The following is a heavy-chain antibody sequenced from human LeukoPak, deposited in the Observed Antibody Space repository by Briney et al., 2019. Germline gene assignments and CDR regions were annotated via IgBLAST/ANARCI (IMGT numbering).Heavy chain of an antibody. J-gene: IGHJ4*02. V-gene: IGHV3-21*01. CDR2: ISSSSRYI. CDR1: GFTFSSYS. Sequence: GGSLRLSCAASGFTFSSYSMNWVRQARGKGLEWVSSISSSSRYIYYADSVKGRFTISRDNAKNSLYLQMNSLRAEDTAVYYCARMRGQWLVTLNPLFDYWGQGTLVTVSS. CDR3: ARMRGQWLVTLNPLFDY. D-gene: IGHD6-19*01.